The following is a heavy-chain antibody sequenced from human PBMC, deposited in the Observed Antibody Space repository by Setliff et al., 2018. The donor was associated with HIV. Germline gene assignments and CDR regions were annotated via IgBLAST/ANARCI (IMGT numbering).Heavy chain of an antibody. CDR3: AGGVIPTPEW. V-gene: IGHV4-61*09. CDR1: GGSVSRGSYY. Sequence: PSETLSLTCAVSGGSVSRGSYYWTWVRQTAGKGLEWIGHIFTTGTTLYNPSLKSRVTISVDTSKNQFSLKLSSVTAADTAVYYCAGGVIPTPEWWGQGTLVTVSS. CDR2: IFTTGTT. J-gene: IGHJ4*02. D-gene: IGHD3-16*01.